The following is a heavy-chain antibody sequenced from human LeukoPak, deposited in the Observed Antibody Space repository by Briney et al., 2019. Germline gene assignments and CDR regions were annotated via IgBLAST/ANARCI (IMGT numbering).Heavy chain of an antibody. CDR2: ISGSGGST. CDR1: GFTFSTYA. J-gene: IGHJ3*01. Sequence: GGSLRLSCAASGFTFSTYAMSWVRQAPGKGLEWVSSISGSGGSTFYADSVKGRFTTSRDNSKNTLYLQMNSLRVEDTAIYYCAKRITVVARDAFDFWGQGTMVTVSS. V-gene: IGHV3-23*01. CDR3: AKRITVVARDAFDF. D-gene: IGHD1-14*01.